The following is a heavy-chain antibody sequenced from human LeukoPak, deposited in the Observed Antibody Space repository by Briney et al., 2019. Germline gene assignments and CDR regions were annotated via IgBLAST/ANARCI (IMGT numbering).Heavy chain of an antibody. V-gene: IGHV1-2*02. D-gene: IGHD3-9*01. CDR2: SNPNSGGT. J-gene: IGHJ4*02. Sequence: ASVKVSCKASGYTFTSYGISWVRQAPGQGREWMGWSNPNSGGTNYAQKFQGRVTMTRDTSISTAYMELSRLRSDDTAVYYCVRLRYFDWLSRVFDYWGQGTLVTVSS. CDR1: GYTFTSYG. CDR3: VRLRYFDWLSRVFDY.